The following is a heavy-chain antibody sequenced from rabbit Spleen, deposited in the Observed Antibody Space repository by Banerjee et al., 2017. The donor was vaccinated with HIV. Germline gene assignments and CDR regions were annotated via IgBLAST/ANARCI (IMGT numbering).Heavy chain of an antibody. CDR1: GIDFSSYG. CDR2: IDPIFGGT. V-gene: IGHV1S7*01. Sequence: QLVESGGGLVTLGGSLKLSCKASGIDFSSYGISWVRQATGKELEWIGYIDPIFGGTYFASLVNGRFTISSHCAQNTLFLQLNSLTVADTRTYFCVRNSGWGVSCFTLWGQGTLVTVS. CDR3: VRNSGWGVSCFTL. J-gene: IGHJ4*01. D-gene: IGHD4-1*01.